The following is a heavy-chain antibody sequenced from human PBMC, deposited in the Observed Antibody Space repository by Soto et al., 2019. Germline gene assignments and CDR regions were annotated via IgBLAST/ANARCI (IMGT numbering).Heavy chain of an antibody. CDR3: ARDRRVACSSTSCYPYYYYGMDV. CDR2: INPNSGGT. J-gene: IGHJ6*02. Sequence: ASVKVSCKASGYTFTGYYMHWVRQAPGQGLEWMRWINPNSGGTNDAQKFQGWVTMPRDTSISTAYLELSRLRADDTAVYYCARDRRVACSSTSCYPYYYYGMDVWGQGTTVTVSS. CDR1: GYTFTGYY. V-gene: IGHV1-2*04. D-gene: IGHD2-2*01.